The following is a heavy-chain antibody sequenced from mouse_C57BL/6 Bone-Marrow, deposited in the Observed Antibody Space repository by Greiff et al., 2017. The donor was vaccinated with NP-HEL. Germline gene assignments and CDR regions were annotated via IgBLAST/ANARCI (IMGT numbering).Heavy chain of an antibody. CDR1: GYSFSSSW. J-gene: IGHJ3*01. V-gene: IGHV1-82*01. CDR2: IYPGDGDT. Sequence: VQLQQSGPELVKPGASVKISCKASGYSFSSSWMNWVQPLPGQCLEWIGRIYPGDGDTNYNGKFKGKATLTADKSSSTAYMQLSSLTSEDSAVYFCASTYYSNYMFAYWGQGTLVTVSA. CDR3: ASTYYSNYMFAY. D-gene: IGHD2-5*01.